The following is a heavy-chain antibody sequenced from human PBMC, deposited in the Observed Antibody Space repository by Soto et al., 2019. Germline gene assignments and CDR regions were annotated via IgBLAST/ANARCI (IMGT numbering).Heavy chain of an antibody. J-gene: IGHJ4*02. CDR1: GYTFTSYA. Sequence: ASVKVSCKASGYTFTSYAMHWVRQAPGQRLEWMGWINAGNGNTKYSQKFQGRVTITRDTSASTAYMELSSLRSEDTAVYYCARAYYDFWSGLELDYWGQGTLVTVSS. V-gene: IGHV1-3*01. CDR3: ARAYYDFWSGLELDY. D-gene: IGHD3-3*01. CDR2: INAGNGNT.